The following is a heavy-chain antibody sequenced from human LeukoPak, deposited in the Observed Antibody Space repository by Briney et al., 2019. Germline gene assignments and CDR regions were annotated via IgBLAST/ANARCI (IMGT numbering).Heavy chain of an antibody. V-gene: IGHV3-48*04. CDR3: AAGYDFFFDY. Sequence: GGSLRLSCAASGFTFSSYSMNWVRQAPGKGLEWVSYISSSSSTIYYADSVKGRFTIPRDNAKNSLYLQMNSLRAEDTAVYYCAAGYDFFFDYWGQGTLVTVSS. CDR1: GFTFSSYS. CDR2: ISSSSSTI. D-gene: IGHD5-12*01. J-gene: IGHJ4*02.